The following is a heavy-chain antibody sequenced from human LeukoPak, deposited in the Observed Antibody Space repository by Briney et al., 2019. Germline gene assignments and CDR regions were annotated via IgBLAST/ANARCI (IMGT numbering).Heavy chain of an antibody. CDR1: GFALSSHW. Sequence: GGSLRLSCAASGFALSSHWMTWVRQAPGKGLEWVSVIYSGGSTYYADSVKGRFTISRDNSKNTLYLQMNSLRAEDTAVYYCARTREQWLALHFDYWGQGTLVTVSS. CDR2: IYSGGST. J-gene: IGHJ4*02. D-gene: IGHD6-19*01. CDR3: ARTREQWLALHFDY. V-gene: IGHV3-53*01.